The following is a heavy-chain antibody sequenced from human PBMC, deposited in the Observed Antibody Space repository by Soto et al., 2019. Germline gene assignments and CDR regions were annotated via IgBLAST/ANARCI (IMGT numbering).Heavy chain of an antibody. CDR3: ARGLGITIFGVVIIGNYFDY. V-gene: IGHV4-34*01. J-gene: IGHJ4*02. D-gene: IGHD3-3*01. CDR1: GGSFSGYY. Sequence: KPSETLSLTCAVYGGSFSGYYWSWIRQPPGKGLEWIGEINHSGSTNYNPSLKSRVTISVDTSKNQFSLKLSSVTAADTAVYYCARGLGITIFGVVIIGNYFDYWGQGTLVTVSS. CDR2: INHSGST.